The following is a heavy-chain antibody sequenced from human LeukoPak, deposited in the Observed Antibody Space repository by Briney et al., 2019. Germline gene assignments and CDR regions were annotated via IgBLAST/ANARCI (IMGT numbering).Heavy chain of an antibody. CDR2: IKEDGTEK. D-gene: IGHD1-1*01. Sequence: GGSLRLSCAASGFTFSSYAMSWVRQAPGKGLEWVANIKEDGTEKNLVGSVKGRFTISRDNTKNLLFLEMNNLRGDDTAIYYCVRESRPGGAMGLYHNLDYWGQGTLVAVSS. CDR1: GFTFSSYA. V-gene: IGHV3-7*01. J-gene: IGHJ4*02. CDR3: VRESRPGGAMGLYHNLDY.